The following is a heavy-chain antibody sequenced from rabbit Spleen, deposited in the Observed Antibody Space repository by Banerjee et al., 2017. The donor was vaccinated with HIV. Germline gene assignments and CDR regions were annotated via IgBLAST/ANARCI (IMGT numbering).Heavy chain of an antibody. CDR3: ARDLAGVIGWNFNL. Sequence: WVRQAPEKGLEWIADIFTGSSGTTYYASWAKGRFTISKTSSTTVTLQMTSLTAADTATYFCARDLAGVIGWNFNLWGPGTLVTVS. D-gene: IGHD4-1*01. J-gene: IGHJ4*01. CDR2: IFTGSSGTT. V-gene: IGHV1S40*01.